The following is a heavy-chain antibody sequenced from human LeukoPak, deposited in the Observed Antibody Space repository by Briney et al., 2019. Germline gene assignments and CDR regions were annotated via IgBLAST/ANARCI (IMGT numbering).Heavy chain of an antibody. Sequence: GGSLRLSCAASEFTFVRYAMNWVRQAPGKGLEWVSYISSSSFKIGYADSVKGRFTISRDNSKNSLYLQMDSPRVEDTAVYYCVRDPSYGSSWYYYMDVWGKGTTVTVSS. CDR3: VRDPSYGSSWYYYMDV. D-gene: IGHD6-13*01. J-gene: IGHJ6*03. V-gene: IGHV3-48*04. CDR1: EFTFVRYA. CDR2: ISSSSFKI.